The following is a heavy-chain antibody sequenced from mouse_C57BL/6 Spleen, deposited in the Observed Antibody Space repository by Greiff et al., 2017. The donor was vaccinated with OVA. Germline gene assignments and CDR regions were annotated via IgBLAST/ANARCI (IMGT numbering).Heavy chain of an antibody. Sequence: VQLQQSGPVLVKPGASVKMSCKASGYTFTDYYMNWVKQSHGKSLEWIGVINPYNGGTSYNQKFKGKATLTVDKSSSTAYMELNSLTSEDSAVYYCARGVITTVVAPLDYWGQGTTLTVSS. V-gene: IGHV1-19*01. D-gene: IGHD1-1*01. CDR1: GYTFTDYY. CDR2: INPYNGGT. J-gene: IGHJ2*01. CDR3: ARGVITTVVAPLDY.